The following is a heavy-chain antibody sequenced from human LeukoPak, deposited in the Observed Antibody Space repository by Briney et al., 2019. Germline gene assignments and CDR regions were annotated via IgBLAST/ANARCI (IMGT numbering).Heavy chain of an antibody. J-gene: IGHJ4*02. CDR2: INPNSGGT. CDR3: AREYDFWRAFDY. Sequence: GASVKVSCKASGYTFTGYYMHWVRQAPGQGLEWMGWINPNSGGTDYAQKFQGRVTMTRDTSISTAYMERSRMRSDDTAVYYCAREYDFWRAFDYWGQGTLVTVSS. V-gene: IGHV1-2*02. CDR1: GYTFTGYY. D-gene: IGHD3-3*01.